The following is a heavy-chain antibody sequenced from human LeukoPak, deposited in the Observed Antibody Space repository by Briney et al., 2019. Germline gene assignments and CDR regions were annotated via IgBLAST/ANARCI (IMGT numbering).Heavy chain of an antibody. CDR1: GFTVSSNY. Sequence: GGSLRLSCAASGFTVSSNYMSWVRQAPGKGLEWVSVIYSGGSTYYADSVKGRFTISRDNSKNTLYLQMNSLRAEDTAVYYCARGSRIAAATNNWFDPWGQGTLVIVSS. V-gene: IGHV3-53*01. D-gene: IGHD6-13*01. J-gene: IGHJ5*02. CDR3: ARGSRIAAATNNWFDP. CDR2: IYSGGST.